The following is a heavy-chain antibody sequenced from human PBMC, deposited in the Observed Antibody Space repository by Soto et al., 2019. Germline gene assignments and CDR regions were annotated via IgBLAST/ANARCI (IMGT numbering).Heavy chain of an antibody. D-gene: IGHD6-19*01. CDR1: GGTFSSYS. Sequence: QVQLVQSGAEVKKPGSSVKVSCKASGGTFSSYSISWVRQAPGQGLEWMGGTIPLFGTANNAQKFQGRVTITADESTGTGYMELSSLRPEDTPVYYCARGKPTGYRSGWEASDYYYGMDVWGQGTTVTVSS. V-gene: IGHV1-69*12. CDR3: ARGKPTGYRSGWEASDYYYGMDV. J-gene: IGHJ6*02. CDR2: TIPLFGTA.